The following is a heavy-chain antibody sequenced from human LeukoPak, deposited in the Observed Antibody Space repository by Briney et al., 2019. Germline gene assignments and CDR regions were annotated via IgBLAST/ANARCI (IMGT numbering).Heavy chain of an antibody. D-gene: IGHD5-24*01. Sequence: GGSLRLSCAASGFTFSSYAMSWVRQAPGKGLEWVSAISGSGGSTYYADSVKSRFTISRDNSKNTLYLQMNSLRAEDTAVYYCAKGAATTTTIENYFDYWGQGTLVTVSS. V-gene: IGHV3-23*01. J-gene: IGHJ4*02. CDR1: GFTFSSYA. CDR3: AKGAATTTTIENYFDY. CDR2: ISGSGGST.